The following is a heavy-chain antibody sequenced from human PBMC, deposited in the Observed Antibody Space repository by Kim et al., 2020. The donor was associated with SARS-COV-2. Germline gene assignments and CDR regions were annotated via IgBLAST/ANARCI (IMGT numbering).Heavy chain of an antibody. D-gene: IGHD3-10*01. CDR2: IRSKAYGGTT. J-gene: IGHJ6*03. V-gene: IGHV3-49*04. Sequence: GGSLRLSCAASGFTFSSCAIHWVRQAPGKGLEWVGFIRSKAYGGTTEYAASVKGRFTISRDDSKSIAYLQMNTLKTEDTAVYYCTSQIRGVIHYYYYYM. CDR3: TSQIRGVIHYYYYYM. CDR1: GFTFSSCA.